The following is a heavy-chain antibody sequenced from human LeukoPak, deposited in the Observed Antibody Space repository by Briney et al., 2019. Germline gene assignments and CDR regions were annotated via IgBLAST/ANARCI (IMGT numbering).Heavy chain of an antibody. V-gene: IGHV3-53*01. D-gene: IGHD6-13*01. CDR1: GFTVSSNS. J-gene: IGHJ4*02. CDR2: IYSDNT. CDR3: ARDGTRIAAAGTRGGY. Sequence: GGSLRLSCTVSGFTVSSNSMSWVRQAPGKGLEWVSFIYSDNTHYSDSVKGRFTISRDNSKNTLYLQMNSLRAEDTAVYYCARDGTRIAAAGTRGGYWGQGTLVTVSS.